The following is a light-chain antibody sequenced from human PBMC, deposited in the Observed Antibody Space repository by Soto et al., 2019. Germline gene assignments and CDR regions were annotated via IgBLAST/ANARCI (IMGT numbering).Light chain of an antibody. CDR3: QQYGGSPLYT. V-gene: IGKV3-20*01. J-gene: IGKJ2*01. Sequence: EIVLTQSPGTLSLSPGERATLSCRASQSVSSSYLAWYQQKPGQAPRPLIYGASSRATGIPDRFSGSGSGTDVTLTISRLEPEDSAVYYCQQYGGSPLYTFGQGTKLEIK. CDR2: GAS. CDR1: QSVSSSY.